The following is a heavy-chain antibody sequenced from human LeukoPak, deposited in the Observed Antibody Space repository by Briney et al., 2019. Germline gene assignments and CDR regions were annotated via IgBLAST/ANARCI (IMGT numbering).Heavy chain of an antibody. CDR1: GYTFTSYG. V-gene: IGHV1-18*01. CDR2: ISAYNGNT. D-gene: IGHD1-20*01. CDR3: ARVTFTDDAFDI. J-gene: IGHJ3*02. Sequence: EVSVKVSCKASGYTFTSYGISWVRQAPGQGLEWMGWISAYNGNTNYAQKLQGRVTMTTDTSTSTAYMELRSLRSDDTAVYYCARVTFTDDAFDIWGQGTMVTVSS.